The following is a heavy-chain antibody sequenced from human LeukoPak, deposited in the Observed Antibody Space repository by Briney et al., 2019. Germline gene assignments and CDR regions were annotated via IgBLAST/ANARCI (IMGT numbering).Heavy chain of an antibody. CDR3: ARHEASGIVARWYFDF. CDR1: GGSISSSSYY. D-gene: IGHD6-6*01. V-gene: IGHV4-39*01. J-gene: IGHJ4*02. CDR2: IYYSGGT. Sequence: PSETLSLTCTVSGGSISSSSYYWGWIRQPPGKGLEWIGSIYYSGGTYYNPSLKSRVTISVDTSKNQFSLKLSSVTAADTAVYTCARHEASGIVARWYFDFWGQGTLVTVSS.